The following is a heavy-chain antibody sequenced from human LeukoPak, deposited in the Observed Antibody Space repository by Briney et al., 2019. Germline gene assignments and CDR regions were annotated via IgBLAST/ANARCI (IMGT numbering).Heavy chain of an antibody. CDR3: AQSLGSSNWIGNWFDP. Sequence: SQTLSLTCTVSGGSISSGDYYWSWIRQPPGKGLEWTGSIYYTGRTYYNPSLKSRVTISVDTSKNQFSLKLSSVTAADTAVYYCAQSLGSSNWIGNWFDPWGQGTLVTVSS. D-gene: IGHD6-13*01. J-gene: IGHJ5*02. CDR1: GGSISSGDYY. CDR2: IYYTGRT. V-gene: IGHV4-39*01.